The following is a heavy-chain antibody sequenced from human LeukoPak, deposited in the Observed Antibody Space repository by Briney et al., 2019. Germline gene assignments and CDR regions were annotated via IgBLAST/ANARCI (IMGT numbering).Heavy chain of an antibody. D-gene: IGHD4-17*01. CDR2: ISTSGS. Sequence: GGSLRLSCAASEISFSTYGMSWVRQAPGKGLEWVSGISTSGSYYADSVKGRFTISKDSSKNTLYLQMNSLRVEDTAVYYCARSIMTTVNYFYYYYMDVWGRGTPVTVSS. CDR1: EISFSTYG. CDR3: ARSIMTTVNYFYYYYMDV. J-gene: IGHJ6*03. V-gene: IGHV3-23*01.